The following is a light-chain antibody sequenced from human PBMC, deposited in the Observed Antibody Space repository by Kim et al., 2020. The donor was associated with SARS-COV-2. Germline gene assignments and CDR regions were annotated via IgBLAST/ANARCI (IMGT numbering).Light chain of an antibody. J-gene: IGKJ1*01. CDR2: AAS. CDR3: QKYNSALWT. Sequence: ASVGDSVTITCRASQGISNYLAWYQQKPGKVPKLLSYAASTLQSGVPSRFSGSGSGTDFTLTISSLQPEDVATYYCQKYNSALWTFGQGTKVDIK. CDR1: QGISNY. V-gene: IGKV1-27*01.